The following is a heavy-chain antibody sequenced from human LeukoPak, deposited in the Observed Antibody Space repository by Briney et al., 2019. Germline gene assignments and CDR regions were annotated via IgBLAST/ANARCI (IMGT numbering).Heavy chain of an antibody. J-gene: IGHJ4*02. CDR1: GFTFDDCA. CDR2: ISWNSGSI. CDR3: AASLSYDFWSGSSDY. D-gene: IGHD3-3*01. Sequence: GRSLRLSCAASGFTFDDCAMPWVRQAPGKGLEWVSGISWNSGSIGYADSVKGRFTISRDNAKNSLYLQMNSLRAEDTALYYCAASLSYDFWSGSSDYWGQGTLVTVSS. V-gene: IGHV3-9*01.